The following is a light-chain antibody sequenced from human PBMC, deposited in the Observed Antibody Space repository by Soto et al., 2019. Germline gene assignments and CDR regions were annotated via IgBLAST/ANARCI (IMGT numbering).Light chain of an antibody. Sequence: DIQMTQSPSSLSGSVGDRVTITCRASESISRHLNWYQQKPGKAPKLLIYAASTLQNGVPSRFRSGGSGTDITLTIINLQPEDFATYYCQQTYSSLPVTFGQGTRLEIK. CDR2: AAS. V-gene: IGKV1-39*01. CDR1: ESISRH. CDR3: QQTYSSLPVT. J-gene: IGKJ5*01.